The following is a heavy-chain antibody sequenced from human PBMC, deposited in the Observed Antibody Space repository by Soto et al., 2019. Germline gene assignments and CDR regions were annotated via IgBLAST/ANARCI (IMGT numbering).Heavy chain of an antibody. V-gene: IGHV6-1*01. D-gene: IGHD6-19*01. CDR2: TYYRSKWYN. J-gene: IGHJ3*02. CDR1: GDSGSSNSAA. Sequence: SQTLSLTCTISGDSGSSNSAAWNWIRQSPSRVLEWLGRTYYRSKWYNDYAVSVKSRITINPDTSKNQFSLQLNSVTPEDTAVNYCARAPFGIAVVPDAFDIWGQGTMVTVSS. CDR3: ARAPFGIAVVPDAFDI.